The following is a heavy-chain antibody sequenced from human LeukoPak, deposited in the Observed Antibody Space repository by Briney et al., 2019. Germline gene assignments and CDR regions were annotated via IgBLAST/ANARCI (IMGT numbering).Heavy chain of an antibody. CDR3: ARQPAYMTTVNFDY. D-gene: IGHD4-11*01. J-gene: IGHJ4*02. CDR1: GGSISSSSYY. CDR2: IYYSGST. V-gene: IGHV4-39*01. Sequence: ETLSLTCTVSGGSISSSSYYWGWIRQPPGKGLEWIGSIYYSGSTYYNPSLKSRVTISVDTSKNQFSLKLSSVTAADTAVYYCARQPAYMTTVNFDYWGQGTLVTVSS.